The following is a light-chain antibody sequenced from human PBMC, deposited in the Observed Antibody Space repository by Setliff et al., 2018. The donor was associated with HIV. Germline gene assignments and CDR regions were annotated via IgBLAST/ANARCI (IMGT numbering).Light chain of an antibody. V-gene: IGLV2-23*02. CDR3: SSYTGSDTFDV. Sequence: QSVLTQPASVSGSPGQAITISCTGNNSDIGTYDLVSWYQQHPGRAPKLTIFEVKRPPSGVSNRFSGSKSGNTASLTISGLQAEDEATYVCSSYTGSDTFDVFGTGTQVTVL. J-gene: IGLJ1*01. CDR2: EVK. CDR1: NSDIGTYDL.